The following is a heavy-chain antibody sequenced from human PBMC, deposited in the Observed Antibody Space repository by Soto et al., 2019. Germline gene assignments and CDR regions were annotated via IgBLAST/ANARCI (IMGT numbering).Heavy chain of an antibody. CDR3: ASGMTPPGAPAWYYFDS. Sequence: QVQLQESGPGLMKPLETLSLTCTVSGASITGSSYWSWIRQPAGKGLEWIGRFSLSGTTNYNPSLRSRVRVSSDVSKNQFSLRLTCVTAAGTALYYCASGMTPPGAPAWYYFDSWGQGTLVTVSS. J-gene: IGHJ4*02. D-gene: IGHD1-1*01. V-gene: IGHV4-4*07. CDR2: FSLSGTT. CDR1: GASITGSSY.